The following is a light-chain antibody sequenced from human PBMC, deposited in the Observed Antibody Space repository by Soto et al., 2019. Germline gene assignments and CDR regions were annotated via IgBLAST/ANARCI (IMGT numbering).Light chain of an antibody. Sequence: EIVLTQSPGTLSLSPGERATLSCRASQTISYFAWYQQKPRQAPSLLIYGTSARATGLPDRFTGSGSGTDFTLTISRLEPEDFAVYYCQQYGSSPLTFGGGTKVDIK. CDR3: QQYGSSPLT. V-gene: IGKV3-20*01. J-gene: IGKJ4*01. CDR2: GTS. CDR1: QTISY.